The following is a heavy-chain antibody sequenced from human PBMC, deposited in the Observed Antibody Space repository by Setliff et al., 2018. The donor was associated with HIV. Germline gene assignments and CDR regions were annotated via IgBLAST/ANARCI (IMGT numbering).Heavy chain of an antibody. D-gene: IGHD1-26*01. V-gene: IGHV1-18*01. J-gene: IGHJ4*02. CDR3: ARSDWELVLSSFDY. Sequence: ASVKVSCKASGYTLASYGITWVRQAPGQGLEWMGWISAYDGNTNYAQKVRERVTLTTDTATTTAFMELKNLTSADTAFYFCARSDWELVLSSFDYWGQGTQVTVSS. CDR1: GYTLASYG. CDR2: ISAYDGNT.